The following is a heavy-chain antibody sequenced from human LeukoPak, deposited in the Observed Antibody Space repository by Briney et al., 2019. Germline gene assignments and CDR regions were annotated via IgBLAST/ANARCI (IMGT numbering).Heavy chain of an antibody. V-gene: IGHV4-34*01. CDR3: AVGVRGQQLDNRQYHFDY. J-gene: IGHJ4*02. CDR1: GGSFSGYY. D-gene: IGHD6-13*01. Sequence: SETLSLTCAVYGGSFSGYYWSWIRQPPGKGLEWIGEINHSGSTKYNPSLKSRVTIPVDTSKKQFYQNMSSVNAAATTGDYCAVGVRGQQLDNRQYHFDYWGQGTLVPV. CDR2: INHSGST.